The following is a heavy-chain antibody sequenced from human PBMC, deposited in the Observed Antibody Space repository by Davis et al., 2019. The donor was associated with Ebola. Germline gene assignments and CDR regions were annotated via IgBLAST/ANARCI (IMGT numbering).Heavy chain of an antibody. J-gene: IGHJ4*02. CDR3: ARDCGGDCYSGY. D-gene: IGHD2-21*02. CDR2: ISSSGSTI. V-gene: IGHV3-48*03. Sequence: PGGSLRLSCAASGFTFSSYEMNWVRQAPGKGLEWVSYISSSGSTIYYADSVKGRFTISRDNAKNSLYLQMNSLRAEDTAVYYCARDCGGDCYSGYWGQGTLVTVSS. CDR1: GFTFSSYE.